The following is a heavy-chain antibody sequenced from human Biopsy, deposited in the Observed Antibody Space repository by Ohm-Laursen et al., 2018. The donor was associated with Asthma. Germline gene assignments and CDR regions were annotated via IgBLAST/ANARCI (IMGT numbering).Heavy chain of an antibody. D-gene: IGHD3-3*01. V-gene: IGHV3-7*01. J-gene: IGHJ1*01. Sequence: GQTLSLTCAASGFTFGDYWMGWVRQVPGKGLEWVANIKHDGSEKNHVDSLKGRFTISRDNAKNLLFLQMNSLRAEDTAVYYCARTFHFWSPYHAEHYQLWGQGTLVTVSS. CDR3: ARTFHFWSPYHAEHYQL. CDR2: IKHDGSEK. CDR1: GFTFGDYW.